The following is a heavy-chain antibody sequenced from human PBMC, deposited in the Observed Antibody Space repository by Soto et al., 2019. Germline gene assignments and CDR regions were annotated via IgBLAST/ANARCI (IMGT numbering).Heavy chain of an antibody. Sequence: GGSLRLSSAASGFTVTSNYMSWVRQAPGKGLEWVSIFYSGGSTYYADSVKGRFTISRDNSKNTLYLQMNSLRAEDTAVYYCARGEDWFDPWGQGTLVTVSS. D-gene: IGHD1-26*01. CDR3: ARGEDWFDP. CDR1: GFTVTSNY. J-gene: IGHJ5*02. CDR2: FYSGGST. V-gene: IGHV3-66*01.